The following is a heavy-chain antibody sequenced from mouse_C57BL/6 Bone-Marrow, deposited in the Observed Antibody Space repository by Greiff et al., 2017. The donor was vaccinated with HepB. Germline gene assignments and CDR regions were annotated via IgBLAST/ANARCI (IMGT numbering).Heavy chain of an antibody. D-gene: IGHD2-5*01. CDR1: GYTFTNYW. J-gene: IGHJ4*01. CDR3: ARKSNYVYYAMDY. V-gene: IGHV1-63*01. CDR2: IYPGGGYT. Sequence: VQLQQSGAELVRPGASVKMSCKASGYTFTNYWIGWAKQRPGHGLEWIGDIYPGGGYTNYNEKFKGKATLTADKSSSTAYMQVSSLTSEDAAIYYCARKSNYVYYAMDYWGQGTSVTVSS.